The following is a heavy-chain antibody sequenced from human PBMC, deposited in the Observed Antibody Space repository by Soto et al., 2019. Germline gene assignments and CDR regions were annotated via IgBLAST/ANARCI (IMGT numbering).Heavy chain of an antibody. Sequence: EVQLVESVGGLVKPGGSLRLSCEASGFTFNTCSMNWVRLAPGKGLEWVSSISSRSGWIYYAVSVKGRFTISRDNAKNSLYLQMSSLRAEDTAVYYCAKGSGDCLRSDGFDVWGQGTTVTVSS. D-gene: IGHD2-21*02. CDR1: GFTFNTCS. V-gene: IGHV3-21*01. CDR2: ISSRSGWI. CDR3: AKGSGDCLRSDGFDV. J-gene: IGHJ3*01.